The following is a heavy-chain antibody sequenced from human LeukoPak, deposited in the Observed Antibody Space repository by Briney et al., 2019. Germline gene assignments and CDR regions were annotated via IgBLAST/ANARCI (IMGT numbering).Heavy chain of an antibody. Sequence: GGSLRLSCAASGFTFSSYSMNWVRQAPGKGLEWVSSIIRVSSYIYYADSVKSRFTMSRDNGKNSLYLQMNGLRAEDTAVYYCARDVAPDEYSSSSNALNIWGQGTRVTVSS. J-gene: IGHJ3*02. D-gene: IGHD6-13*01. CDR2: IIRVSSYI. CDR3: ARDVAPDEYSSSSNALNI. CDR1: GFTFSSYS. V-gene: IGHV3-21*01.